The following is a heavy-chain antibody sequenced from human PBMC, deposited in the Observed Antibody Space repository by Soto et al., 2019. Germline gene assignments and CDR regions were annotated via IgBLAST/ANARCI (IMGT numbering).Heavy chain of an antibody. Sequence: GGSLRLSCAASGFTFSAYWMHWVRQAPGKGLVWVSHINTNGDGNSTTYADSVKGRFTISRDNAKNTLYLQMNSLRAEDTAVYYCARNFYGSGNSWGQGTLVTVSS. CDR2: INTNGDGNST. J-gene: IGHJ4*02. CDR3: ARNFYGSGNS. V-gene: IGHV3-74*01. CDR1: GFTFSAYW. D-gene: IGHD3-10*01.